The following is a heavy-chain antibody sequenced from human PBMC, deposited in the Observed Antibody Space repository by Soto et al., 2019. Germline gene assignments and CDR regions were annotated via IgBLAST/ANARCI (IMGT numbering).Heavy chain of an antibody. V-gene: IGHV1-69*01. CDR2: IIPILGTT. Sequence: QVQLVQSGAEVKKPGSSVKVSCKASGGTFSTYAITWVRQAPGQGLEWLGGIIPILGTTDYARKYQGRVTITATECTSTVCMALSSLTSEDTAVYYCAGGVGAYGFDYWGQGTLVTVSS. D-gene: IGHD1-26*01. CDR3: AGGVGAYGFDY. J-gene: IGHJ4*02. CDR1: GGTFSTYA.